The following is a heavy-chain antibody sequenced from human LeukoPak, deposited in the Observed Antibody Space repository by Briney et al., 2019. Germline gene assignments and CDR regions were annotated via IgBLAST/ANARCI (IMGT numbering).Heavy chain of an antibody. CDR2: ISGSGDYT. CDR3: AREGASVGTYYSDY. D-gene: IGHD2-21*02. CDR1: GFTFSDYV. Sequence: GGSLRLSCAASGFTFSDYVMSWVRQAPGKGLEWVAGISGSGDYTYYADSVKGRFPIFRDNSKNTLFLQMNNLRVDDTAVYYCAREGASVGTYYSDYWGQGSLVLVSS. V-gene: IGHV3-23*01. J-gene: IGHJ4*02.